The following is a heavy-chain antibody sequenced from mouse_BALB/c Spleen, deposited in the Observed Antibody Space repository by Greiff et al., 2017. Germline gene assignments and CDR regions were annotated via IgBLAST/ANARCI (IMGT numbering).Heavy chain of an antibody. CDR3: TRGFYDYYYAMDY. CDR1: GYTFTSYW. V-gene: IGHV1-5*01. J-gene: IGHJ4*01. Sequence: EVQLQQSGTVLARPGASVKMSCKASGYTFTSYWMHWVKQRPGQGLEWIGAIYPGNSDTSYNQKFKGKAKLTAVTSTSTAYMELSSLTNEDSAVYYCTRGFYDYYYAMDYWGQGTSVTVSS. CDR2: IYPGNSDT. D-gene: IGHD2-4*01.